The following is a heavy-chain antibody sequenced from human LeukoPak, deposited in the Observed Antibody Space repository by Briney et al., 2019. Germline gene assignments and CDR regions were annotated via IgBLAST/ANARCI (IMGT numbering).Heavy chain of an antibody. V-gene: IGHV4-34*01. D-gene: IGHD3-22*01. J-gene: IGHJ4*02. CDR2: INHSGST. CDR3: ARGHYYDSRSDY. Sequence: SETLSLTCAVYGGSFSGYYWSWVRQPPGKGLEWIGEINHSGSTNYNPSLKSRVTISVDTSKNQFSLKLSSVTAADTAVYYCARGHYYDSRSDYWGQGTLVTVSS. CDR1: GGSFSGYY.